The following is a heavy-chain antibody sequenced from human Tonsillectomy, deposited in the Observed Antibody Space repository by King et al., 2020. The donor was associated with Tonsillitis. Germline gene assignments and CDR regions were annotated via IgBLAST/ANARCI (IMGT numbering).Heavy chain of an antibody. D-gene: IGHD6-13*01. V-gene: IGHV3-30*02. CDR3: AKMKVAAAGIGLDY. J-gene: IGHJ4*02. CDR2: IRYDGSNK. CDR1: GFTFSSYG. Sequence: VQLVESGGGVVQPGGSLRLSCAASGFTFSSYGMHWVRQAPGKGLEWVAFIRYDGSNKYYADSVKGRFTISRDNSKNTLYLQMNSLRAEDTAVYYCAKMKVAAAGIGLDYWGQGTLVTVSS.